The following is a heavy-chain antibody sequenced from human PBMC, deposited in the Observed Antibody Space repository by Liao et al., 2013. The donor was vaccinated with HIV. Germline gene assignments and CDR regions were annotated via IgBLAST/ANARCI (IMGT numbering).Heavy chain of an antibody. CDR2: IYYSGST. D-gene: IGHD6-6*01. CDR1: GGSISSGDYY. J-gene: IGHJ5*02. CDR3: AREVIAARTRWFDP. V-gene: IGHV4-30-4*08. Sequence: QVQLQESGPGLVKPSQTLSLTCTVSGGSISSGDYYWSWIRQPPGKGLDWIGSIYYSGSTYYNPSLKSRLSISLDTSKNQFSLRLSSVTAADTAVYYCAREVIAARTRWFDPWGQGTLVTVSS.